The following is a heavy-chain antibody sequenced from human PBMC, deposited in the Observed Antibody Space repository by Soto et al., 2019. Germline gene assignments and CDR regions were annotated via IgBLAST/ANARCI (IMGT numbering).Heavy chain of an antibody. CDR3: AIARYNSTWYYGFDY. J-gene: IGHJ4*02. V-gene: IGHV1-8*01. D-gene: IGHD6-13*01. CDR2: MNPNSGNT. CDR1: GYTCTSYD. Sequence: ASVKVSCKASGYTCTSYDINWVRQATGQGLEWMGWMNPNSGNTGYAQKFQGRVTMTRNTSISTAYMELSSLRSEDTAVYYCAIARYNSTWYYGFDYWGQGTLVTVSS.